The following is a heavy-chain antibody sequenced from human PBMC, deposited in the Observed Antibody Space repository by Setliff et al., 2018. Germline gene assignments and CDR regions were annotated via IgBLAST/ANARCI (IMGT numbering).Heavy chain of an antibody. D-gene: IGHD3-10*01. CDR3: RLWFGELLRDY. Sequence: TGGSLRLSCAASGVTVSAYDMSWVRQAPGKGLEWVSLLDNDGSTYYSDSVKGRFTISRGTSKNTLYLQMSSLRTGDTAVYYCRLWFGELLRDYWGQGTLVTVSS. CDR2: LDNDGST. CDR1: GVTVSAYD. J-gene: IGHJ4*02. V-gene: IGHV3-53*01.